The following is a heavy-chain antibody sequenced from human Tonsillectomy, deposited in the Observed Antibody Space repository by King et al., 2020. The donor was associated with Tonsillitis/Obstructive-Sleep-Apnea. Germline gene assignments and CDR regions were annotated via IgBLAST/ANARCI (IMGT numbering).Heavy chain of an antibody. CDR3: ARIDYGGNSVNDAFDI. Sequence: VTLQESGTVLVKPTETLTLTCTVSGFSLSNARMGVSWIRQPPGQALEWLAHIFSNDEKSYSTSLKSRLTISKDTSKSQVVLTMTNMDPVDTATYYCARIDYGGNSVNDAFDIWGQGTMVTVSS. D-gene: IGHD4-23*01. CDR2: IFSNDEK. V-gene: IGHV2-26*01. CDR1: GFSLSNARMG. J-gene: IGHJ3*02.